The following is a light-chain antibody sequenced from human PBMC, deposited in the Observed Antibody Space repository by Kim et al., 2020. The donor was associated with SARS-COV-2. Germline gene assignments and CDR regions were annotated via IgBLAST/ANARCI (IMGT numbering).Light chain of an antibody. Sequence: GKTVTIACTRSGGSIASNYVQWYQPRPGSSPTTLIYEDNHRPSGVPDRFSGSIDSSSNSASLTISGLKTEDEADYYCQSYDSSNQVFGGGTQLTVL. CDR2: EDN. V-gene: IGLV6-57*01. CDR3: QSYDSSNQV. CDR1: GGSIASNY. J-gene: IGLJ3*02.